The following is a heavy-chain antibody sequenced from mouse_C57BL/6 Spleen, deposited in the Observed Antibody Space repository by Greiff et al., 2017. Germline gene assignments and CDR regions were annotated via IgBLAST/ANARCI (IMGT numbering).Heavy chain of an antibody. D-gene: IGHD2-3*01. J-gene: IGHJ3*01. Sequence: EVKLVESEGGLVQPGSSMKLSCTASGFTFSDYYMAWVRQVPEKGLEWVANINYDGSSTYYLDSLKSRFIISRDNAKNILYLQMSSLKSEDTATYYCAREGGDGYSFAYWGQGTLVTVSA. CDR1: GFTFSDYY. CDR2: INYDGSST. V-gene: IGHV5-16*01. CDR3: AREGGDGYSFAY.